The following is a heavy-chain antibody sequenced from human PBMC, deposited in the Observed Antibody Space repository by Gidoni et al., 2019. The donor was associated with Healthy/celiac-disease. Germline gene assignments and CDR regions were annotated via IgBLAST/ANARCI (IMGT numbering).Heavy chain of an antibody. D-gene: IGHD2-15*01. CDR1: GLPFSSYE. V-gene: IGHV3-48*03. CDR3: AIDRLGYCSGGSCYSIDYYYGMDV. J-gene: IGHJ6*02. Sequence: EVQLVESGGGLVQPGGSLRLSCAASGLPFSSYEMTWVRPAPGKGLEWVSYISSSGSTIYYADSVKGRFTISRDNAKNSLYLQMNSRRAEDTAVYYCAIDRLGYCSGGSCYSIDYYYGMDVWGQGTTVTVSS. CDR2: ISSSGSTI.